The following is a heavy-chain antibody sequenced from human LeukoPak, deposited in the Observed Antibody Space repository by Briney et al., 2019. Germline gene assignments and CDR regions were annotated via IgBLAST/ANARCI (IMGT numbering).Heavy chain of an antibody. J-gene: IGHJ5*02. CDR1: GFTFSSYG. V-gene: IGHV3-30*18. CDR3: AKGRIAARPYNWFDP. CDR2: ISYDGSNK. D-gene: IGHD6-6*01. Sequence: GGSLRLSCAASGFTFSSYGMHWVRQAPGKGLEWVAVISYDGSNKYYADSVKSRFTISRDNSKNTLYLQMNSLRAEDTAVYYCAKGRIAARPYNWFDPWGQGTLVTVSS.